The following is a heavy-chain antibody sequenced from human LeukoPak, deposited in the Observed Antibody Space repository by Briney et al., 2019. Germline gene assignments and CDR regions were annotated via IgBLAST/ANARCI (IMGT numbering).Heavy chain of an antibody. Sequence: GGSLRLSCAASGSTFSHYWMHWVRQVPGKGLVWVSHINNDGSSTTYADSVKGRFTISRDNAKNTLYLQMNSLRAEDTAVYYCARDEWELRARYFQHWGQGTLVTVSS. CDR3: ARDEWELRARYFQH. D-gene: IGHD1-26*01. CDR1: GSTFSHYW. CDR2: INNDGSST. V-gene: IGHV3-74*01. J-gene: IGHJ1*01.